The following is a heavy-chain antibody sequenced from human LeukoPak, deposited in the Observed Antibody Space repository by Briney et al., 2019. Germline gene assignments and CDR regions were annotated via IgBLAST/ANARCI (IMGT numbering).Heavy chain of an antibody. V-gene: IGHV4-59*12. CDR3: ATVTSEKRFDY. Sequence: PSETLSLTCTVSGGSITTYYWSWIRQPPGKGLEYIGYISYTGSTTYNPSLKSRVTLSLDTSKNQFSLKLSSATAADTAVYYCATVTSEKRFDYWGQGTLVTVSS. CDR1: GGSITTYY. CDR2: ISYTGST. J-gene: IGHJ4*02. D-gene: IGHD4-17*01.